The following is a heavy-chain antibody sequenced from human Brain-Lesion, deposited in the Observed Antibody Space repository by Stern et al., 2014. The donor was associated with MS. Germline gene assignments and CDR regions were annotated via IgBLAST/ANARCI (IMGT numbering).Heavy chain of an antibody. Sequence: QVQLVQSGAEVKKPGASVKVSCQASGYTFIDLDINWVRQAAGPGLEWMGWMSPKSGNADYAQNFRGRVTMTRDTSTNTAYMELSGLTSEDTAVYYCARGVDAGYDYWGQGTLVTVSS. J-gene: IGHJ4*02. CDR2: MSPKSGNA. CDR3: ARGVDAGYDY. CDR1: GYTFIDLD. V-gene: IGHV1-8*01. D-gene: IGHD2-15*01.